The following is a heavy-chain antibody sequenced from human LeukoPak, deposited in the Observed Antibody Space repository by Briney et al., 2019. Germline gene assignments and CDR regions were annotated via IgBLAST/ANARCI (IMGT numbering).Heavy chain of an antibody. Sequence: GGSLRLSCAASGFTSSRYGMHWVRQAPGKGLEWVAVISYDGSNEYYADSVKGRFTISRDNSKNTLHLQMNSLRAEDTAVYYCARDIYYDSGSYYSTLGYWGQGTLVTVSS. CDR2: ISYDGSNE. J-gene: IGHJ4*02. V-gene: IGHV3-30-3*01. CDR1: GFTSSRYG. D-gene: IGHD3-22*01. CDR3: ARDIYYDSGSYYSTLGY.